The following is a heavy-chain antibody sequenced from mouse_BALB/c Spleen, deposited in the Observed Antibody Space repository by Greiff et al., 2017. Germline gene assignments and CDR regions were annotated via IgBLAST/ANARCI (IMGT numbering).Heavy chain of an antibody. CDR1: GYTFTDYN. Sequence: EVMLVESGPELVKPGASVKISCKASGYTFTDYNMHWVKQSHGKSLEWIGYIYPYNGGTGYNQKFKSKATLTVDNSSSTAYMELRSLTSEDSAVYYCARESTMITRGFAYWGQGTLVTVSA. V-gene: IGHV1S29*02. D-gene: IGHD2-4*01. CDR2: IYPYNGGT. CDR3: ARESTMITRGFAY. J-gene: IGHJ3*01.